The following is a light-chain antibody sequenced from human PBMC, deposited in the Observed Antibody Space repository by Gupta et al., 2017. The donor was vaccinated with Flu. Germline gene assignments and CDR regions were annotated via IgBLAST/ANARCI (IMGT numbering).Light chain of an antibody. CDR1: QSVSSSY. J-gene: IGKJ1*01. CDR2: GAS. Sequence: EIVLTQSPGTLSLSPGERATLSCRASQSVSSSYLAWYQQKPGQAPRLLIYGASRRATGIPDRFSGSGSGTDFTLTISRLETEDFAVYYCQHYGSSPTWTLGQGTKVEIK. CDR3: QHYGSSPTWT. V-gene: IGKV3-20*01.